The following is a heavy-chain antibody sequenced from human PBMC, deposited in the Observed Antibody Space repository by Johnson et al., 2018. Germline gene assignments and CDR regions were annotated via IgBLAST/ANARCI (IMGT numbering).Heavy chain of an antibody. Sequence: QVQLVESGAEVKKPGASXKVSCKTSGYIFTNSYIHWVRQAPGQGLEWMGIINPSGGSTTYAQRFQGRVTMTRDTSTGTAYMEVSRLTSEDTAMYYCARVKDGHYSDGYDAFDVWGQGTMVTVSS. CDR1: GYIFTNSY. V-gene: IGHV1-46*01. CDR3: ARVKDGHYSDGYDAFDV. D-gene: IGHD3-22*01. J-gene: IGHJ3*01. CDR2: INPSGGST.